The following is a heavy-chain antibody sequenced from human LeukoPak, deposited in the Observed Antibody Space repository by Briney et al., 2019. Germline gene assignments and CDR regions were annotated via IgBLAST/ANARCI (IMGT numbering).Heavy chain of an antibody. J-gene: IGHJ4*02. CDR2: IHTCGST. Sequence: KPSETLSLTCTVSGGSISSYYWSWIRQPAGKGLEWIGRIHTCGSTNYNPSIRSPVTMSVDTSKNQFSLKLSSVTAADTAVYYCARELLGGSGSYYKWGQGTLVTVSS. V-gene: IGHV4-4*07. D-gene: IGHD3-10*01. CDR1: GGSISSYY. CDR3: ARELLGGSGSYYK.